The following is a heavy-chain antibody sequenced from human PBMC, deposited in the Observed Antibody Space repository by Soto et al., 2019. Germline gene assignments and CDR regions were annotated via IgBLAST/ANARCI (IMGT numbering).Heavy chain of an antibody. Sequence: GGSLRLSCAASGFTFSDPYMSWIRQAPGKGLERISYISSSGSNTDYADNVEGRLNISRDNAKNLLYLQMNNLRDEDTAIYYCPSGRHGCYDFFHYWGLGTVVTVSS. CDR2: ISSSGSNT. CDR3: PSGRHGCYDFFHY. CDR1: GFTFSDPY. J-gene: IGHJ4*02. D-gene: IGHD3-3*01. V-gene: IGHV3-11*01.